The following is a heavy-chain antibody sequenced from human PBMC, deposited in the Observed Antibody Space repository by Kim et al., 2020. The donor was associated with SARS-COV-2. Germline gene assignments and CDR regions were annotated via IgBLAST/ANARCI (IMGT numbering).Heavy chain of an antibody. J-gene: IGHJ4*02. V-gene: IGHV1-69*13. CDR1: GGTFSSYA. Sequence: SVKVSCKASGGTFSSYAISWVRQAPGQGLEWMGGIIPIFGTAKYAQKFQGRVTITADESTSTAYMELSSLRSEDTAVYYCARVSLGADGYNLYYFDYWGQGTLVTVSS. D-gene: IGHD5-12*01. CDR2: IIPIFGTA. CDR3: ARVSLGADGYNLYYFDY.